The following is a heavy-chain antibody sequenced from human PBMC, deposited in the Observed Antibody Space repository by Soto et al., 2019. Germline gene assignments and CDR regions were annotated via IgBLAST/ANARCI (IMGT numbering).Heavy chain of an antibody. J-gene: IGHJ6*02. CDR2: IYYSGST. D-gene: IGHD1-26*01. V-gene: IGHV4-31*03. CDR3: ASDNVGPRSGGGLDV. Sequence: PSETLSLTCTVSGGAINSGGYYWNWIRQHPGKGLEWIGYIYYSGSTYYNPSLKSRVTISLDTSKNQFSLRLNSVTTADTAVYYCASDNVGPRSGGGLDVWGQGTTVTVSS. CDR1: GGAINSGGYY.